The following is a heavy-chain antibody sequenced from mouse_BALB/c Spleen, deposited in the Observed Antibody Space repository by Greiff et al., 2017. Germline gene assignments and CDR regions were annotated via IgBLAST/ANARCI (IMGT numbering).Heavy chain of an antibody. Sequence: EVHLVESGPGLVKPSQSLSLTCSVTGYSITSGYYWNWIRQFPGNKLEWMGYISYDGSNNYNPSLKNRISITRDTSKNQFFLKLNSVTTEDTATYYCAREGTPYYFDYWGQGTTLTVSS. CDR1: GYSITSGYY. CDR2: ISYDGSN. V-gene: IGHV3-6*02. D-gene: IGHD2-14*01. CDR3: AREGTPYYFDY. J-gene: IGHJ2*01.